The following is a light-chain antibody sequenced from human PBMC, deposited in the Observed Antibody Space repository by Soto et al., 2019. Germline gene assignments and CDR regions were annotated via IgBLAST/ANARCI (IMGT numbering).Light chain of an antibody. CDR2: AAS. Sequence: DIQMTQFPSSLSASVGDRVIITCRASQIISRYLNWYQQKPGKAPKLLIYAASNLQSGAPSRFSGSGSGTDFTLTISSLQPEDSANYYCQQSYSTPPWTFGQGTKVEI. CDR1: QIISRY. CDR3: QQSYSTPPWT. J-gene: IGKJ1*01. V-gene: IGKV1-39*01.